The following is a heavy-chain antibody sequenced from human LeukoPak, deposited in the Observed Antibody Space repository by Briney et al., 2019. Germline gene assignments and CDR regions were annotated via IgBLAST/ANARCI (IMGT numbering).Heavy chain of an antibody. J-gene: IGHJ4*02. CDR1: GGSISSSSYY. CDR2: IYYSGST. Sequence: SETLSLTCTVSGGSISSSSYYWGWIRQPPGKGLEWIGSIYYSGSTYYNPSLKSRVTISVDTSKNQFSLKLSSVTAADTAVYYCARHTIPEYYDFWSGLGYYFDYWGQGTLVTVSS. CDR3: ARHTIPEYYDFWSGLGYYFDY. V-gene: IGHV4-39*01. D-gene: IGHD3-3*01.